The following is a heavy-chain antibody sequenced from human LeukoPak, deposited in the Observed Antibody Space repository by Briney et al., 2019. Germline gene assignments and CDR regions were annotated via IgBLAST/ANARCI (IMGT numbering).Heavy chain of an antibody. J-gene: IGHJ6*03. CDR1: GFTFSSYG. D-gene: IGHD5-24*01. CDR2: IRYDGSNK. Sequence: GGSLRLSCAASGFTFSSYGMDWVRQAPGKGLEWVAFIRYDGSNKYYADSVKGRFTISRDNSKNMLYLLMTSLRAEDTAVYYCARELRGYNRLRTYYYYMDVWGKGTTVTVSS. V-gene: IGHV3-30*02. CDR3: ARELRGYNRLRTYYYYMDV.